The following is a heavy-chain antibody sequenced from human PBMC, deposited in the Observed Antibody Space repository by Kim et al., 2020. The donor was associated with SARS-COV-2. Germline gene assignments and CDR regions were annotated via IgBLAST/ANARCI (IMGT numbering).Heavy chain of an antibody. CDR3: AKSRSSYYSGPFDL. V-gene: IGHV3-23*01. Sequence: DAGKGRFTISRDNSKNTLYLQMNSLRAEDTAVYYCAKSRSSYYSGPFDLWGQGTMVTVSS. D-gene: IGHD1-26*01. J-gene: IGHJ3*01.